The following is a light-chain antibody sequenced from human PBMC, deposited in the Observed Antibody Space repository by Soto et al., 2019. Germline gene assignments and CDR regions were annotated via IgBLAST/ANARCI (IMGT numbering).Light chain of an antibody. V-gene: IGKV1-17*01. CDR3: LQHNTYPRT. Sequence: EMPMPQSPCRRSASVGDSVTLTCRASQGIGNDLGWYQQKPGKAPKRLIYATSSLQSGVPSRFSGSGSGTEFTLTINSLQPEDFATYYCLQHNTYPRTFAQGTKVDI. J-gene: IGKJ1*01. CDR1: QGIGND. CDR2: ATS.